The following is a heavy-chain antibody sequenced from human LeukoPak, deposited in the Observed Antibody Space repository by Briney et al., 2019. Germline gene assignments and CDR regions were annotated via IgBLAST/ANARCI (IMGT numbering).Heavy chain of an antibody. CDR3: ARMELAVAGYAFDI. CDR2: IDWDDDK. V-gene: IGHV2-70*11. D-gene: IGHD6-19*01. J-gene: IGHJ3*02. Sequence: SGPTLVNPTQTLTLTCTFSGFSLSTYGMCVSWIRQPPGKALERLARIDWDDDKNYSTSLKTRLTISKDTSKNQVVLTMTNMDPVDTATYYCARMELAVAGYAFDIWGQGTLVTVSS. CDR1: GFSLSTYGMC.